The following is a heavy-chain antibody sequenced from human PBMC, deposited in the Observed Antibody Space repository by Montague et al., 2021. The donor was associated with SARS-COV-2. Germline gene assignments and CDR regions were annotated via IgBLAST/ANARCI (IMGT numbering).Heavy chain of an antibody. D-gene: IGHD3-10*01. J-gene: IGHJ5*02. CDR2: IYWDDDK. Sequence: PALVKPTQTLTLTCSFSGFSLSTSGVGVGWIRQPPGKTLEWLALIYWDDDKRYSPSLKGRLTITKDSSKNQVVLTMTNMDPVDTATYYCARAGTEVRGIMIRGYNWFDHWGQGTLVTVSS. CDR3: ARAGTEVRGIMIRGYNWFDH. CDR1: GFSLSTSGVG. V-gene: IGHV2-5*02.